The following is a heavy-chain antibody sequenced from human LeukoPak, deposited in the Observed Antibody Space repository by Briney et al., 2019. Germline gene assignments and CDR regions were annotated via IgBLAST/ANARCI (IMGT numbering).Heavy chain of an antibody. CDR3: AREGWEPNFDQ. CDR1: GYTFAAQL. Sequence: SVKLSCTASGYTFAAQLINGVRQAPGHGLEWRGWMNPNSGATIYAQNFQGTVTMTNDKSNTTAYMDLTSLTCNDTAVYYCAREGWEPNFDQWGQGTLVTVSS. V-gene: IGHV1-2*02. J-gene: IGHJ4*02. D-gene: IGHD1-26*01. CDR2: MNPNSGAT.